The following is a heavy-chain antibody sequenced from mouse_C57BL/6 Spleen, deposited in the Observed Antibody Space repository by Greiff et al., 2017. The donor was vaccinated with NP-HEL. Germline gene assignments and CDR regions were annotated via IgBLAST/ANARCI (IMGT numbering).Heavy chain of an antibody. CDR2: IWSGGST. J-gene: IGHJ1*03. D-gene: IGHD4-1*01. CDR3: ARTGTGYFDV. Sequence: QVQLKESGPGLVQPSQSLSITCTVSGFSLTSYGVHWVRQSPGKGLEWLGVIWSGGSTDYKAAFISRLSISKDNSKSQVFFKMNSLQAEDTAIYYCARTGTGYFDVWGTGTTVTVSS. CDR1: GFSLTSYG. V-gene: IGHV2-2*01.